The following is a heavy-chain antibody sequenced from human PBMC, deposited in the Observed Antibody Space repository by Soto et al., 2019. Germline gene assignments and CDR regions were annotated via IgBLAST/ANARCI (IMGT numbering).Heavy chain of an antibody. V-gene: IGHV4-59*12. CDR2: IYYSGST. D-gene: IGHD5-12*01. CDR1: GGSISSYY. Sequence: PSETLSLTCTVSGGSISSYYWSWIRQPPGKGLEWIGYIYYSGSTNYNPSLKSRVTISVDRSKNQFSLKLSSVTAADTAVYYCAGGTDGKKVAYWGQGALVTVSS. J-gene: IGHJ4*02. CDR3: AGGTDGKKVAY.